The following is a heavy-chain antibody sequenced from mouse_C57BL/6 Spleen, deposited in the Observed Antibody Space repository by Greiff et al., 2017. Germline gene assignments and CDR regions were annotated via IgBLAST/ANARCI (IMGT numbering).Heavy chain of an antibody. J-gene: IGHJ3*01. D-gene: IGHD2-4*01. CDR2: INPNNGGT. CDR3: ATRDYDVPWFAY. Sequence: VQLKESGPELVKPGASVKIPCKASGYTFTDYNMDWVKQSHGKSLEWIGDINPNNGGTIYNQKFKGKATLTVDKSSSTAYMELRSLTSEDTAVYYCATRDYDVPWFAYWGQGTLVTVSA. V-gene: IGHV1-18*01. CDR1: GYTFTDYN.